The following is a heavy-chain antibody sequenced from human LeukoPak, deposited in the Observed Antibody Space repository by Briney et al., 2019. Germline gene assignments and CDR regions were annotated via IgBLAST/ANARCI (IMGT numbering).Heavy chain of an antibody. CDR1: GFTFSSYA. CDR3: AREPPQAVAGIDY. J-gene: IGHJ4*02. V-gene: IGHV3-30*04. D-gene: IGHD6-19*01. CDR2: ISYDGSNK. Sequence: GGSLRLSCAASGFTFSSYAMHWVRQAPGKGLEWVAVISYDGSNKYYADSVKGRFTISRDNSKNTLYLQMNSLRAEDTAVYYCAREPPQAVAGIDYWGQGTLVTVSS.